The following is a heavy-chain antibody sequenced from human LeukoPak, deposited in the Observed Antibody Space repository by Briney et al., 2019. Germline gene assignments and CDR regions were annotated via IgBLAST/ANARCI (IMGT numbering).Heavy chain of an antibody. V-gene: IGHV4-4*07. CDR1: GGSISSYY. J-gene: IGHJ5*02. CDR3: ARDPEYWFDP. CDR2: IYTSGSS. Sequence: SETLSLTCTVSGGSISSYYWSWIRQPAGKGLEWIGRIYTSGSSNYNPALKSRVTISVDTSKNQFSLKLSSVTAADTAVYYCARDPEYWFDPWGQGTLVTVSS. D-gene: IGHD1-14*01.